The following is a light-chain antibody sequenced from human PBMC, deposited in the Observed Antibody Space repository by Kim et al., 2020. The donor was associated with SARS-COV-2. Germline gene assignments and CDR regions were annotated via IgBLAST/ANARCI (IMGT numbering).Light chain of an antibody. Sequence: SSELTQDPAVSVALGQTVRITCQGDSLRSYYASWYQQKPGQAPVLVLYCKNNRPSGIPDRFSGSSSGNTASLTITGAQAEDEADYYCNSRDSSGNHLVFGGGTQLTVL. CDR2: CKN. CDR3: NSRDSSGNHLV. CDR1: SLRSYY. V-gene: IGLV3-19*01. J-gene: IGLJ3*02.